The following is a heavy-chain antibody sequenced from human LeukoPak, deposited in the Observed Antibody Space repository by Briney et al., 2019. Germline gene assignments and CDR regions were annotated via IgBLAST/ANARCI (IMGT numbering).Heavy chain of an antibody. CDR1: GGSFSGCY. CDR3: ARGIVGSGYSSGWADY. D-gene: IGHD6-19*01. V-gene: IGHV4-34*01. Sequence: SETLSLTCAVYGGSFSGCYWSWIRQPPGKGLEWIGEINHSGSTNYNPSLKSRVTISVDTSKNQFSLKLSSVTAADTAVYYCARGIVGSGYSSGWADYWGQGTLVTVSS. J-gene: IGHJ4*02. CDR2: INHSGST.